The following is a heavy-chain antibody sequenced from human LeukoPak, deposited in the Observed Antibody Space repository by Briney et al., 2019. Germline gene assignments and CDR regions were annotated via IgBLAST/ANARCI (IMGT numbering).Heavy chain of an antibody. V-gene: IGHV3-48*01. CDR3: ARGEGYDFWSGYSSIYFDY. J-gene: IGHJ4*02. CDR1: GFTFSSYS. Sequence: GGSLRLSCAASGFTFSSYSMNWVRQAPGKGLEWVSYISSSSSTIYYAGSVKGRFTISRDNAKNSLYLQMNSLRAEDTAVYYCARGEGYDFWSGYSSIYFDYWGQGTLVTVSS. D-gene: IGHD3-3*01. CDR2: ISSSSSTI.